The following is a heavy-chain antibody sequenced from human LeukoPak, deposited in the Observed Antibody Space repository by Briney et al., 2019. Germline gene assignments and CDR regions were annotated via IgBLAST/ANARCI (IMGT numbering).Heavy chain of an antibody. CDR3: AKLGSYLHKYYFDY. Sequence: ASVKVSCKASGYTFTSYYMHWVRQAPGQGLEWMGIINPSGGSTSYAQKFQGRVNMARDTSTSTVYMELSRLRSDDTAVYSCAKLGSYLHKYYFDYWGQGTLVTVSS. J-gene: IGHJ4*02. V-gene: IGHV1-46*01. CDR2: INPSGGST. CDR1: GYTFTSYY. D-gene: IGHD1-26*01.